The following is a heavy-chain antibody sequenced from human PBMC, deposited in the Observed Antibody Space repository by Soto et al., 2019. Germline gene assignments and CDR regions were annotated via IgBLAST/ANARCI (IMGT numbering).Heavy chain of an antibody. D-gene: IGHD6-13*01. CDR1: GFTFGSYA. CDR3: ARRSSSWYFDY. Sequence: EVQLLESGGGLLQLGGSPRLSCAASGFTFGSYAMNWVRQAPGKGLEWVSVISGSGGSTYYADSVKGRFTISRVNSKNTLYLQMNSLRAEDTAVYYCARRSSSWYFDYWGQGTLVTVSS. V-gene: IGHV3-23*01. J-gene: IGHJ4*02. CDR2: ISGSGGST.